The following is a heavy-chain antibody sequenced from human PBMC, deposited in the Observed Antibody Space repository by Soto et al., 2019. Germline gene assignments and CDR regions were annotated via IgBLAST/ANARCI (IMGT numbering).Heavy chain of an antibody. J-gene: IGHJ6*02. V-gene: IGHV3-30*18. Sequence: PGGSLRLSCAASGFTFSSYGMHWVRQAPGKGLEWVEVISYDGSNKYYADSVKGRFTISRDNSKNALYLQMNSLRAEDTAVYYCAKRGDIVEVSRTFVGYGMDVWGQGTTVTVSS. D-gene: IGHD2-2*01. CDR3: AKRGDIVEVSRTFVGYGMDV. CDR1: GFTFSSYG. CDR2: ISYDGSNK.